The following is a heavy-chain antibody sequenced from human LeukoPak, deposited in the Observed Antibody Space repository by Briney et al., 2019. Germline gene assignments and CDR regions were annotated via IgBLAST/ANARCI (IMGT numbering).Heavy chain of an antibody. V-gene: IGHV4-39*07. CDR3: ARGGGISSGSLAY. J-gene: IGHJ4*02. Sequence: SETLSLTCTVSGGSISSSSYYWAWIRQPPGKGLEWIGETYHSGSTRYNPSLKSRVTISIDKSKNQFSLKLNSVTAADTAVYYCARGGGISSGSLAYWGQGTLVTVSS. CDR2: TYHSGST. D-gene: IGHD3-10*01. CDR1: GGSISSSSYY.